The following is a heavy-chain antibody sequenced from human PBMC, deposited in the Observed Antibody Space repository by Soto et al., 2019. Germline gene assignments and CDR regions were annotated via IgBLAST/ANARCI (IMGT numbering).Heavy chain of an antibody. CDR2: IIPIFGTA. V-gene: IGHV1-69*01. Sequence: QVQLVQSGAEVKKPGSSVKVSCKASEGTFSSYAISWVRQAPGQGLELMGGIIPIFGTANYAQKFQGRVTITADESTSTAYMELSSLRSEDPAVYYCARATQPTLKYSNYGQLDYWGQGTLVTDSS. J-gene: IGHJ4*02. D-gene: IGHD4-4*01. CDR1: EGTFSSYA. CDR3: ARATQPTLKYSNYGQLDY.